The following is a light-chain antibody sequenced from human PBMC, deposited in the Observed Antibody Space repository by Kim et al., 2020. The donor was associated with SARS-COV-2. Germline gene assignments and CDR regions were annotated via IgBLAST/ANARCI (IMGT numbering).Light chain of an antibody. V-gene: IGLV6-57*03. J-gene: IGLJ2*01. CDR3: QSYDTTAVV. CDR1: GRGVVNNY. Sequence: GKAVTPPHTRSGRGVVNNYAQWVQQRTRSAPTPVIYEDNPRPSGVTDRFSGSIDSSSNYASLTISGLKSEDEAVYYCQSYDTTAVVFGGGTQLTVL. CDR2: EDN.